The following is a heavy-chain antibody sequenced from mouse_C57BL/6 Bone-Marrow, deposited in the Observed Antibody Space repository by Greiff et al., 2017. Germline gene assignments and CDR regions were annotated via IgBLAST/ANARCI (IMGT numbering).Heavy chain of an antibody. Sequence: QVQLQQPGAELVKPGASVKLSCKASGYTFTSYWMHWVKQRPGRGLEWIGRIDPNSGGTKYNEKFKSKATLTVDKPSSTAYMQLRSLTSEDSAVYYCARRRYPYWYFDVWGTGTTVTVSS. CDR3: ARRRYPYWYFDV. CDR1: GYTFTSYW. J-gene: IGHJ1*03. D-gene: IGHD1-1*01. V-gene: IGHV1-72*01. CDR2: IDPNSGGT.